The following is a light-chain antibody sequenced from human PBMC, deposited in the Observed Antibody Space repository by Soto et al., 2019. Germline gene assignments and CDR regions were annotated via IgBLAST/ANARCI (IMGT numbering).Light chain of an antibody. J-gene: IGKJ4*01. Sequence: IVMTQSPATLSVSPGERATLSCGASQSVSTNVAWYQQKPGRGPKLLIFGASNRAIGIPARFSGSWSGTHFTLTINNLQSEDAAVYFCQHYNEWPLTLGGGTKVDIK. CDR2: GAS. V-gene: IGKV3-15*01. CDR3: QHYNEWPLT. CDR1: QSVSTN.